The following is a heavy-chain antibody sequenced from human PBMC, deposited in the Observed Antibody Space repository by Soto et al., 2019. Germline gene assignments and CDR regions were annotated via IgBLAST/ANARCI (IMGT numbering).Heavy chain of an antibody. D-gene: IGHD1-26*01. CDR3: VRGGRGSESGFDI. Sequence: SETLSLTCAVYVGSFSGNYWSWIRQPPGKGLEWIGEINHSGRTNYSPSLKSRATISVDTSKNQFSLKLTSVTAADTAVYYCVRGGRGSESGFDIWGQGPMVTVSS. J-gene: IGHJ3*02. CDR1: VGSFSGNY. V-gene: IGHV4-34*01. CDR2: INHSGRT.